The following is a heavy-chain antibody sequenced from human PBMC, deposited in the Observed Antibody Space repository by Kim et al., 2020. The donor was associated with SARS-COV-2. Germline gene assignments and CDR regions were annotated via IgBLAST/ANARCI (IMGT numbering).Heavy chain of an antibody. CDR3: ARGALNTGFDF. V-gene: IGHV3-72*01. D-gene: IGHD1-1*01. J-gene: IGHJ4*02. Sequence: TEYAAAVNGRFTISRDDSKNSLYLQMNSLKTEDTAVYYCARGALNTGFDFWGQGALVTVSS. CDR2: T.